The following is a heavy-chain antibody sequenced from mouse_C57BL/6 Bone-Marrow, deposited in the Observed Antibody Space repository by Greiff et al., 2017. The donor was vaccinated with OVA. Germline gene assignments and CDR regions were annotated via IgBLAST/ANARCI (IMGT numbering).Heavy chain of an antibody. Sequence: EVQVVESGGGLVKPGGSLKLSCAASGFTFSNYAMSWVRQTPEKRLEWVATISDGGSYTYYPDNVKGRFTISRDNAKNNLYLQMSHLKSEDTAMYYCARDSGTLYYGNYVFDYWGQGTTLTVSS. D-gene: IGHD2-1*01. CDR3: ARDSGTLYYGNYVFDY. V-gene: IGHV5-4*01. CDR2: ISDGGSYT. J-gene: IGHJ2*01. CDR1: GFTFSNYA.